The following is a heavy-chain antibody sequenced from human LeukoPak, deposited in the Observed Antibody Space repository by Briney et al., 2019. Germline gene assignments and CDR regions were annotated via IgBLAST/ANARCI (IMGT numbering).Heavy chain of an antibody. CDR3: ARDGEPYCSSTSCYSPFDY. CDR2: ISSSSSYI. D-gene: IGHD2-2*01. J-gene: IGHJ4*02. CDR1: GFTFSSYS. Sequence: GGSLRLSCAASGFTFSSYSMNWVRQAPGKGLEWVSSISSSSSYIYYADSVKGRFTISRDNAKISLYLQMNSLRSADTAVYYCARDGEPYCSSTSCYSPFDYWGQGTLVTVSS. V-gene: IGHV3-21*01.